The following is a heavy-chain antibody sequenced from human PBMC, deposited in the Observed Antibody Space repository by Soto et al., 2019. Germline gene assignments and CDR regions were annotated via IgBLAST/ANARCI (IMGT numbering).Heavy chain of an antibody. CDR3: SRFIMVGGWFDPNYYRGMDV. CDR2: ISGYNGNT. V-gene: IGHV1-18*01. Sequence: QVQLVQSGAEVQKPGASVTVSCKTSGYPFSDYGRNWVRQAPGQGLGWMGRISGYNGNTNYAQTVQGRVTMTTDTSTGTVYMELRSLKSDDTAIYYCSRFIMVGGWFDPNYYRGMDVWGQGTTVTVSS. D-gene: IGHD6-19*01. CDR1: GYPFSDYG. J-gene: IGHJ6*02.